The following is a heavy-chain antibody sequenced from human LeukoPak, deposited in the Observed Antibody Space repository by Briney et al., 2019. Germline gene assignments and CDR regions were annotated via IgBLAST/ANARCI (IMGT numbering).Heavy chain of an antibody. CDR1: GFTFSSYA. J-gene: IGHJ6*03. V-gene: IGHV3-43*01. CDR3: AKDFSADRLQFSYMDV. D-gene: IGHD5-24*01. CDR2: IRWDGGST. Sequence: PGGSLRLSCAASGFTFSSYAMSWVRQAPGKGLEWVSLIRWDGGSTYYADSVKGRFTISRDNSKNSLYLQMNSLRTEDTALYFCAKDFSADRLQFSYMDVWGKGTTVTVSS.